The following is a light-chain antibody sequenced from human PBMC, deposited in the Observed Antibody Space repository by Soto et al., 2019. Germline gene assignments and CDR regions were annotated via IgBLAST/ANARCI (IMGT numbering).Light chain of an antibody. CDR1: QGISSY. V-gene: IGKV1-9*01. CDR2: AAS. Sequence: IQLTQSPSSLSASVGDRVTITCRASQGISSYLGWYQQKPGKAPKLLIYAASTLQSGVPSRFSGSGAGTDFTLTISSLQPADFATYYCHQLNNYPSTFGGGTRVEIK. CDR3: HQLNNYPST. J-gene: IGKJ4*01.